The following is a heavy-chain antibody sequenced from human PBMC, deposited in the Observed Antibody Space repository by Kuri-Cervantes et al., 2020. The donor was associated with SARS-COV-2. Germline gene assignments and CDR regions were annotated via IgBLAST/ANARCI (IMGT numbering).Heavy chain of an antibody. CDR2: ISYDGSNK. CDR3: ARDPGGDLLLQYYYGMDV. CDR1: GFTFSSYS. J-gene: IGHJ6*02. Sequence: GGSLRLSCAASGFTFSSYSMNWVRQAPGKGLEWVAVISYDGSNKYYADSVKGRFTISRDNSKNTLYLQMNSLRAEDTAVYYCARDPGGDLLLQYYYGMDVWGQGTTVTVSS. D-gene: IGHD2-15*01. V-gene: IGHV3-30*03.